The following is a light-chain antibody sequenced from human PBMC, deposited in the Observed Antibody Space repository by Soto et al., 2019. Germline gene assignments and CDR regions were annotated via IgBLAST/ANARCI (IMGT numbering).Light chain of an antibody. CDR3: QQYNNWLTWT. V-gene: IGKV3-15*01. CDR2: GAS. Sequence: EIVMTQSPATLSVSPGERATLSCRASQSVAGNLAWYQRKPGQAPRLLIYGASTRATGIPARFSGSGSGTEFTLTISRLQYEDFAVYYCQQYNNWLTWTFGQGTKVEIK. J-gene: IGKJ1*01. CDR1: QSVAGN.